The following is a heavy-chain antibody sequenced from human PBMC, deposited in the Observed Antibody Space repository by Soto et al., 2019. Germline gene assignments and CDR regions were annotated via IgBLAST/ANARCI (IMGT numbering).Heavy chain of an antibody. V-gene: IGHV3-23*01. J-gene: IGHJ4*02. CDR2: ITTRGART. CDR3: ARYRSDGSASFDS. Sequence: VRLSCAASGFTFNTYAMTWVRQTPGKGLEWVSFITTRGARTYYADPVRGRFTISTDSSRNTLYLQMNSLRPDDTAVYFCARYRSDGSASFDSWGQGTRVTVSS. CDR1: GFTFNTYA. D-gene: IGHD3-9*01.